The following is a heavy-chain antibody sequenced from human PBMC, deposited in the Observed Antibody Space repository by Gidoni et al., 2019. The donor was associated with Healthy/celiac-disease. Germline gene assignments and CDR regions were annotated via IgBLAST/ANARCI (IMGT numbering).Heavy chain of an antibody. V-gene: IGHV4-39*01. CDR3: ARRQIAARWVDAFDI. Sequence: QLQLQESGPGLVKPSETLSLTCTVSGGSISSSSYYWGWIRQPPGKGLEWIGSIYYSGSTYYNPSLKSRVTISVDTSKNQFSLKLSSVTAADTAVYYCARRQIAARWVDAFDIWGQGTMVTVSS. CDR1: GGSISSSSYY. J-gene: IGHJ3*02. CDR2: IYYSGST. D-gene: IGHD6-6*01.